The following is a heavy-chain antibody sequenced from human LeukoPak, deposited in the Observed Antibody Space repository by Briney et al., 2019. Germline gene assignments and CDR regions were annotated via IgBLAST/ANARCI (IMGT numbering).Heavy chain of an antibody. D-gene: IGHD3-10*01. Sequence: AGGSLRLSCAASGLTFNNIAFNWVRQAPGKGLEWVSHISDSGGKTYYADSVKGRFTISRDNSKNTLYLQMDSLRAEDTAIYYCADFGSGSYCFDYWGQGTLVTVSS. CDR3: ADFGSGSYCFDY. CDR2: ISDSGGKT. J-gene: IGHJ4*02. CDR1: GLTFNNIA. V-gene: IGHV3-23*01.